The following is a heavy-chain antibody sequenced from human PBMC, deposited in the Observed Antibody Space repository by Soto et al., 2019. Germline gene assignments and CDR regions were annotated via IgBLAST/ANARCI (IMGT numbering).Heavy chain of an antibody. CDR2: IYHSGNT. CDR3: ARENDFWSGPNGLDV. J-gene: IGHJ6*02. Sequence: SETLSLTCAVSSESISSSNWWSWVRQPPGKGLEWIGEIYHSGNTKYNPSLKSRVTISVDKSKNQFSLKLNSVTAADTAVYYCARENDFWSGPNGLDVWGQGTTVTVSS. CDR1: SESISSSNW. V-gene: IGHV4-4*02. D-gene: IGHD3-3*01.